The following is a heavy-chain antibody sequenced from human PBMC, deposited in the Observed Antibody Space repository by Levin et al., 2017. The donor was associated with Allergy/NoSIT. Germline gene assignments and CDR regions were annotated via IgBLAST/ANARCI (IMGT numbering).Heavy chain of an antibody. CDR2: ISYDGSNK. CDR3: AKTPVVLRYFDWLLD. V-gene: IGHV3-30*18. D-gene: IGHD3-9*01. J-gene: IGHJ4*02. CDR1: GFTFSSYG. Sequence: QAGGSLRLSCAASGFTFSSYGMHWVRQAPGKGLEWVAVISYDGSNKYYADSVKGRFTISRDNSKNTLYLQMNSLRAEDTAVYYCAKTPVVLRYFDWLLDWGQGTLVTVSS.